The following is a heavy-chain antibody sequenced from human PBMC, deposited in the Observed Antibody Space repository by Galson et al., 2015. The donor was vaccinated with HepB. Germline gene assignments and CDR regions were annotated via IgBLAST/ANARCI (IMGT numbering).Heavy chain of an antibody. V-gene: IGHV3-30*14. Sequence: SLRLSCAASGFTFSSYTMHWVRQAPGKGLEWVAAISYDGSTKYYADSVKGRFTISRDNSRNTLYLQMNSLKAEDTAVYYCAKEADYGDNDVGGIVYWGQGTLVTVSS. CDR1: GFTFSSYT. CDR3: AKEADYGDNDVGGIVY. D-gene: IGHD4-17*01. CDR2: ISYDGSTK. J-gene: IGHJ4*02.